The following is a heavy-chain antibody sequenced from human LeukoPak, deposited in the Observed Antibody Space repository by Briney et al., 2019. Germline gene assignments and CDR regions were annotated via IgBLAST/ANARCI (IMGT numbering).Heavy chain of an antibody. J-gene: IGHJ6*02. CDR3: ARYCGGDCYGMDV. CDR2: IKQDGSGK. CDR1: EFTFSSYW. D-gene: IGHD2-21*01. Sequence: GSLRLSCTASEFTFSSYWMSWVRQAPGKGLEWVANIKQDGSGKDYVDSVKGRFTISRDNAKNSLYLQMNNLRAEVTAVYYCARYCGGDCYGMDVWGQGTTVTVSS. V-gene: IGHV3-7*01.